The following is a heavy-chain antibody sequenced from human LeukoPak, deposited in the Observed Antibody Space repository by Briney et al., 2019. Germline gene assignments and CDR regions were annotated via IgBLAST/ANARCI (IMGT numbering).Heavy chain of an antibody. CDR1: GFTFSSYS. CDR3: ARWGSLTLIDAFDI. D-gene: IGHD3-9*01. V-gene: IGHV3-21*01. Sequence: GGSLRLSCAASGFTFSSYSMNWVRQAPGKGLEWVSSISSSSSYIYYADSVKGRFTISRDNAKNSLYLQMNSLRAEDTAVYYCARWGSLTLIDAFDIWGQGTMVTASS. J-gene: IGHJ3*02. CDR2: ISSSSSYI.